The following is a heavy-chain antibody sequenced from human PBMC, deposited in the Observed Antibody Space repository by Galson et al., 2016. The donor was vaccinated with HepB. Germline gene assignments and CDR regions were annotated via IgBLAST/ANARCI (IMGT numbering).Heavy chain of an antibody. CDR2: ISGSGGIT. V-gene: IGHV3-23*01. D-gene: IGHD6-13*01. Sequence: SLRLSCAASGFPFTNYWMTWVRQAPGKGLEWVSGISGSGGITYYADSVKGRFTISRDNSKNTLYLQMISLRAEDTAVYYCAKRGQQLVKDPFDVWGQGTLVTVSS. J-gene: IGHJ3*01. CDR1: GFPFTNYW. CDR3: AKRGQQLVKDPFDV.